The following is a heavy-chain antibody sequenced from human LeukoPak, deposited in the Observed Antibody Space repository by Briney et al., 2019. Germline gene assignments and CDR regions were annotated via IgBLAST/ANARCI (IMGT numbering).Heavy chain of an antibody. CDR2: ISSNGRTT. CDR3: AIMTFPLED. D-gene: IGHD2-8*01. Sequence: GGSLRLSCAASGFTFSNYEMNWVRQASGKGLEWISYISSNGRTTYYADSVRGRFTISRDNTKESVYLQMNSLGVEDTAVYYCAIMTFPLEDWGQGTLVTVSS. J-gene: IGHJ4*02. CDR1: GFTFSNYE. V-gene: IGHV3-48*03.